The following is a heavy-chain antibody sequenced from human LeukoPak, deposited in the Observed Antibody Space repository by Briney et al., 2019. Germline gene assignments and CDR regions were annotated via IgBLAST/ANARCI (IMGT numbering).Heavy chain of an antibody. CDR1: GGSISSYY. D-gene: IGHD3-22*01. CDR2: IYYSGST. Sequence: SETLSLTCTVSGGSISSYYWSWIRQPPGKGLEWIGYIYYSGSTYYNPSLKSRVTISVDTSKNQFSLKLSSVTAADTAVYYCAFYYYDSSGYYRPGDYWGQGTLVTVSS. J-gene: IGHJ4*02. V-gene: IGHV4-59*06. CDR3: AFYYYDSSGYYRPGDY.